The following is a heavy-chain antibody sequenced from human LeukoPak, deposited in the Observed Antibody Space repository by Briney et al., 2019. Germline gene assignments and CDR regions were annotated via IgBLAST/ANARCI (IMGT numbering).Heavy chain of an antibody. V-gene: IGHV3-21*01. CDR3: ARVEGQWLAYYFDY. D-gene: IGHD6-19*01. CDR2: ISSSSSYI. CDR1: GFTFSSYS. J-gene: IGHJ4*02. Sequence: GGSLRLSCAASGFTFSSYSMNWVRQAPGKGLEWVSSISSSSSYIYYADSVKGRFTISRDNAKNSLYLQMNSLRAKDTAVYYCARVEGQWLAYYFDYWGQGTLVTVSS.